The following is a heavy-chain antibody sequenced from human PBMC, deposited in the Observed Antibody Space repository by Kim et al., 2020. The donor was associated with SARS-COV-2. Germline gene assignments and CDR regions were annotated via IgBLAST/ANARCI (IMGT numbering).Heavy chain of an antibody. D-gene: IGHD6-19*01. V-gene: IGHV4-34*01. CDR2: INLSGST. J-gene: IGHJ6*02. Sequence: SETLSLTCAVYGGSFSGYYWSWIRQPPGKGLEWIGEINLSGSTNYNPSLKSRVTISVDTSKNQFSLKLSSVTAADTAVYYCARVQGIAVAATTGLYYYYGMDVWGQGTTVTVSS. CDR3: ARVQGIAVAATTGLYYYYGMDV. CDR1: GGSFSGYY.